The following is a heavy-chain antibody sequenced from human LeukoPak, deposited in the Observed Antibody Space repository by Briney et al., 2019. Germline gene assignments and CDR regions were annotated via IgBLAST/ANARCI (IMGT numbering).Heavy chain of an antibody. CDR1: GFTFSSYT. V-gene: IGHV3-48*04. CDR2: ISSSSSTI. Sequence: GGSLRLSCAASGFTFSSYTMNWVRQAPGKGLEWVSYISSSSSTIYYADSVKGRFTISRDNAKNSLYLQMNSLRAEDTAVYYCSRGDPMRVVVTALYYFDYWGQGTLVTVSS. J-gene: IGHJ4*02. D-gene: IGHD3-22*01. CDR3: SRGDPMRVVVTALYYFDY.